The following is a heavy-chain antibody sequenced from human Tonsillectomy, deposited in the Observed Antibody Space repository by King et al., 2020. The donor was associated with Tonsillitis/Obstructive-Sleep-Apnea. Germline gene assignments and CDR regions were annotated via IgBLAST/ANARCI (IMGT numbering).Heavy chain of an antibody. Sequence: VQLQESGPGLVKPSETLSLTCTVSGGSISSYYWSWIRQPPGKGLEWIGYIYYSGSTNYNPSLKSRVTLSVDTSKNQFSLQLSSVTAADTAVYYCAGSLPPVDTFDYWGQGTLVTVSS. CDR2: IYYSGST. V-gene: IGHV4-59*08. CDR3: AGSLPPVDTFDY. J-gene: IGHJ4*02. D-gene: IGHD5-18*01. CDR1: GGSISSYY.